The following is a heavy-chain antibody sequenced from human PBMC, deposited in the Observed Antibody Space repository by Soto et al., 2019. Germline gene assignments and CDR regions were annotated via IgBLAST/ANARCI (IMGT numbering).Heavy chain of an antibody. CDR2: IYYSGST. D-gene: IGHD2-15*01. Sequence: SETLSLTCTVSRGSISSYYWSWIRQPPGKGLEWIGYIYYSGSTNYNPSLKSRVTISVDTSKNQFSLKVSSVTAADTAVYYCASGGSCYSRYCYFDYWGQGPLVTVSS. CDR3: ASGGSCYSRYCYFDY. CDR1: RGSISSYY. V-gene: IGHV4-59*01. J-gene: IGHJ4*02.